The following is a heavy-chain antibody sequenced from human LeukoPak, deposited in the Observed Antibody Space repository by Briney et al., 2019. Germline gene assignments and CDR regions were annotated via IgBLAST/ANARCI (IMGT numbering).Heavy chain of an antibody. CDR1: GFTFSSYG. J-gene: IGHJ4*02. Sequence: GGSLRLSCAASGFTFSSYGMSWVRQAPGKGLEWVSAISGSGGSTYYADSVKGRFTISRDNAKNSLYLQMNSLRAEDTAVYYCARGHYYYDSSGRPPTDYWGQGTLVTVSS. D-gene: IGHD3-22*01. V-gene: IGHV3-23*01. CDR3: ARGHYYYDSSGRPPTDY. CDR2: ISGSGGST.